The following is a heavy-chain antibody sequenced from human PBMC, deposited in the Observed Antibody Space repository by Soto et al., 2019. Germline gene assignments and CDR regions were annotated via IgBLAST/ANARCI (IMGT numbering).Heavy chain of an antibody. CDR3: ARGSWDDVSGHYYMDV. J-gene: IGHJ6*03. CDR1: GDSFSSNSAG. V-gene: IGHV6-1*01. CDR2: TYYKSKWFN. Sequence: PSQTLSLTCAISGDSFSSNSAGWNWVRQTPSRGLEWLGRTYYKSKWFNNYAVSVKSRITINPDTSQNQFSLQLDSVTPEDTAVYYCARGSWDDVSGHYYMDVWGKGTTVTVS. D-gene: IGHD5-12*01.